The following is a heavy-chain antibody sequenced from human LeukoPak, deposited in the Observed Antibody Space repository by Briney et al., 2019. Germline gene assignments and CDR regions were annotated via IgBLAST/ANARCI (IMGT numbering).Heavy chain of an antibody. CDR3: ARDQSLWFGKLSLPPLDL. CDR2: ISAYNGNT. V-gene: IGHV1-18*01. Sequence: ASVKVSCKASGYTFTSYGITWVRQAPGQGLEWMGWISAYNGNTNYAQKFQGRVTMTTDTSTSTAYMELRSLRSDDTAVYYCARDQSLWFGKLSLPPLDLWGRGALVTVS. J-gene: IGHJ2*01. D-gene: IGHD3-10*01. CDR1: GYTFTSYG.